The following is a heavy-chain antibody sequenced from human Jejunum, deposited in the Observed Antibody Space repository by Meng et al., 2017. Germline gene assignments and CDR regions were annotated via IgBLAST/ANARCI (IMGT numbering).Heavy chain of an antibody. CDR1: GGSISDYY. J-gene: IGHJ4*02. CDR3: ARGNEYSNYGADF. CDR2: INDNGST. V-gene: IGHV4-34*01. Sequence: QVKLQQWGAGLLKPSETLSLTCAVYGGSISDYYWTWIRQPPGKGLEWIGEINDNGSTNYNPSLMSRVTISVDTSKSQFYLRVSYVTAADTAVYYCARGNEYSNYGADFWGQGTLVAVSS. D-gene: IGHD4-11*01.